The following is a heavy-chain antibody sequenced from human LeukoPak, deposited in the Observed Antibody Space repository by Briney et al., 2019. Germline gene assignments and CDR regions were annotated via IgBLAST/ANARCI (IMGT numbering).Heavy chain of an antibody. CDR2: IYYSGST. J-gene: IGHJ5*02. CDR1: GGSISSYY. Sequence: SETLSLTCTVSGGSISSYYWSWIRQPPGKGLEWIGYIYYSGSTNYNPSLKSRVTISVHTSKNQFSLKLSSVTAADTAVYYCARLTGYSSESWFDPWGQGTLVTVSS. V-gene: IGHV4-59*01. D-gene: IGHD3-9*01. CDR3: ARLTGYSSESWFDP.